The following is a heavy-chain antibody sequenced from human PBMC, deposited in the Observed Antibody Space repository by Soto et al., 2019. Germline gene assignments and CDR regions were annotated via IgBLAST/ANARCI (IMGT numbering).Heavy chain of an antibody. CDR3: ARLAVAGRGYYFDY. CDR1: GFTFSNYW. V-gene: IGHV3-74*01. Sequence: GGSLRLSCAASGFTFSNYWMHWVRQTPGKGLVWVSRINSDGSSTSYADSVKGRFTISRDNAKNTLYLQMNSLRAEDTAVYYCARLAVAGRGYYFDYWGQGTLVTVSS. CDR2: INSDGSST. J-gene: IGHJ4*02. D-gene: IGHD6-19*01.